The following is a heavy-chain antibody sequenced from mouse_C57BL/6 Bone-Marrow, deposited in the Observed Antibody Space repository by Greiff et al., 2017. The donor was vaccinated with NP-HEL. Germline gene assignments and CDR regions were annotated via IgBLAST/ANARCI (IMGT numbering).Heavy chain of an antibody. Sequence: VQLQQSGTVLARPGASVKMSCKTSGYTFTSYWMHWEKQRPGQGLEWIGAIYPGNSDTSYNQKFKGKAKLTAVTSASTAYMELSSLTNENSAVYYCTYGNYYYAMDYWGQGTSVTVSS. CDR3: TYGNYYYAMDY. CDR1: GYTFTSYW. D-gene: IGHD2-1*01. J-gene: IGHJ4*01. CDR2: IYPGNSDT. V-gene: IGHV1-5*01.